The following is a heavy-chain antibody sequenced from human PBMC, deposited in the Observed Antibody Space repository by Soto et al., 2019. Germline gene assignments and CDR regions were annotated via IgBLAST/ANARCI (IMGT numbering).Heavy chain of an antibody. Sequence: PSETLSLTCAVSGGSITSANWLTWFRQPPGGGLEWIGEISHSGITNYKASLKSRVTMSVDKTKNDVSLKLTSVTAADTAVYYCARVLRGWFDPWGQGTPVTVSS. J-gene: IGHJ5*02. CDR2: ISHSGIT. CDR3: ARVLRGWFDP. V-gene: IGHV4-4*02. CDR1: GGSITSANW.